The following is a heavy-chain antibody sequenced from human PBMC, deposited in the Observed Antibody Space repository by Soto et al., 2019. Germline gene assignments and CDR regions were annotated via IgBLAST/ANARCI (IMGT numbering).Heavy chain of an antibody. V-gene: IGHV1-18*01. CDR3: ARDPPYSRQPSARIDY. CDR2: ISAYNGNT. Sequence: GASVKVSCKVSGYTLTELSMHWVRQAPGQGLEWMGWISAYNGNTNYAQKLQGRVTMTTDTSTSTAYMELRSLRSDDTAVYYCARDPPYSRQPSARIDYWGQGTLVTVSS. J-gene: IGHJ4*02. D-gene: IGHD3-22*01. CDR1: GYTLTELS.